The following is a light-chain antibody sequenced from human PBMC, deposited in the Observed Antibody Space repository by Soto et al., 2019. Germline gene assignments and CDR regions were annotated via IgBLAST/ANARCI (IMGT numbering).Light chain of an antibody. CDR3: QQRSNWPWT. J-gene: IGKJ1*01. V-gene: IGKV3-11*01. CDR1: QSVTTY. Sequence: TVLTQSPATLSSSPRERVTLSCRASQSVTTYLAWYQHKPGQAPRLLIYDASHRATGISARFSGSGSGTDFTLTISSLEPEDFAVYYCQQRSNWPWTFGQGTKVDIK. CDR2: DAS.